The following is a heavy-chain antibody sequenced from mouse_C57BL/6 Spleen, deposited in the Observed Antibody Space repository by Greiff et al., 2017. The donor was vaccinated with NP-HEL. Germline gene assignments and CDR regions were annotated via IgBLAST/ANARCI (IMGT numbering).Heavy chain of an antibody. Sequence: QVQLKESGAELVRPGASVKLSCKASGYTFTDYYINWVKQRPGQGLEWIARIYPGRGNTYYNEKFKGKATLTAEKSSSTAYMQLSSLTSEDSAVYFCARWGGYDEDYWGQGTTLTVSS. V-gene: IGHV1-76*01. CDR2: IYPGRGNT. CDR1: GYTFTDYY. CDR3: ARWGGYDEDY. D-gene: IGHD2-2*01. J-gene: IGHJ2*01.